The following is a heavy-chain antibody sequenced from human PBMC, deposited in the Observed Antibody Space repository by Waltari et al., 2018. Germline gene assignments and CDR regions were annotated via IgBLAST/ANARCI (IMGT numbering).Heavy chain of an antibody. CDR3: ASQGMVVAATQMSY. CDR1: GGSISSSSYY. J-gene: IGHJ4*02. CDR2: IYYSGST. Sequence: QLQLQESGPGLVKPSETLSLTCTVSGGSISSSSYYWGWIRQPPGKGLAWIGGIYYSGSTYYNPSLKSRVTISVETSKNQVSLKLSSVTAADTAVYYCASQGMVVAATQMSYWGQGTLVTVSS. D-gene: IGHD2-15*01. V-gene: IGHV4-39*01.